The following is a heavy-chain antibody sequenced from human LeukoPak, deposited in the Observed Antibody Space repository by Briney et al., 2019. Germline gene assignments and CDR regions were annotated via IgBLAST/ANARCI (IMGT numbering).Heavy chain of an antibody. CDR2: INHSGST. V-gene: IGHV4-34*01. CDR3: ARGWGSGIVN. J-gene: IGHJ4*02. CDR1: GGSFSGYY. Sequence: PSETLSLTCAVYGGSFSGYYWSWIRQPPGKGLEWIGEINHSGSTNYNPSLKSRVTISVDTSKNQFSLKLSSVTAADTAVYYCARGWGSGIVNWGQGTLVTVSS. D-gene: IGHD1-26*01.